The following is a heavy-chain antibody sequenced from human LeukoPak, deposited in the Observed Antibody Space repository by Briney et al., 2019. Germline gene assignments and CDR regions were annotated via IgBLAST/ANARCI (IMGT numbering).Heavy chain of an antibody. J-gene: IGHJ4*02. CDR3: ARANVDIVATTETQSEFFDY. V-gene: IGHV4-4*07. D-gene: IGHD5-12*01. CDR2: IYTSGST. Sequence: PSETLSLTCTVSGGSISSYYWSWIRQPAGKGLEWIGRIYTSGSTNYSPSLKSRVTMSVDTSKNQFSLKLSSVTAADTAVYYCARANVDIVATTETQSEFFDYWGQGTLVTVSS. CDR1: GGSISSYY.